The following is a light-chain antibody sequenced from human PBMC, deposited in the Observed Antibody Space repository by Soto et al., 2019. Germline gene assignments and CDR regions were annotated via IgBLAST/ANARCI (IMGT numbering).Light chain of an antibody. CDR3: LQHNVFPRT. Sequence: DIQMTHSPSSLSASVGDRVTITCRASQAIRNDLAWYQQKPGRAPKRLIYGSSSLQSGVPSRFSGSGSGTEFTLTISSLQPEDFATYYCLQHNVFPRTFGQGTKVDIK. J-gene: IGKJ1*01. CDR1: QAIRND. CDR2: GSS. V-gene: IGKV1-17*01.